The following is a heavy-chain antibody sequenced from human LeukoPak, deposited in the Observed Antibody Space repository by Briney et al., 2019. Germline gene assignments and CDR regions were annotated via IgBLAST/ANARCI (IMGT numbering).Heavy chain of an antibody. D-gene: IGHD3-3*01. CDR2: ISSSSSYI. Sequence: GGSLRLSCAASGFTFSSYSMNWVRQSPGKGLEWVSFISSSSSYIYYADSVKGRFTISRDNAKNSLYLQMNSLRAEDTALYYCARIQTTIFGVVPPDYWGQGTLVTVSS. J-gene: IGHJ4*02. V-gene: IGHV3-21*01. CDR3: ARIQTTIFGVVPPDY. CDR1: GFTFSSYS.